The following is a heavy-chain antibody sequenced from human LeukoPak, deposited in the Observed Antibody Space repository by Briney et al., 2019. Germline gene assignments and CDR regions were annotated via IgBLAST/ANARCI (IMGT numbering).Heavy chain of an antibody. V-gene: IGHV3-30*04. CDR3: ARDRCSSTSCYSSKFDY. Sequence: GGSLRLSCAASGFTFSSYAMHWVRQAPGKGLEWVAVISYDGSNKYYADSVKGRFTISRVNSKNTLYLQMNSLRAEDTAVYYCARDRCSSTSCYSSKFDYWGQGTLVTVSS. CDR2: ISYDGSNK. D-gene: IGHD2-2*01. J-gene: IGHJ4*02. CDR1: GFTFSSYA.